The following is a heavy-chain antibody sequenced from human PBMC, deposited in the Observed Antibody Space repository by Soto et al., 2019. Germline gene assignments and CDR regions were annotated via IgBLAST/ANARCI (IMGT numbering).Heavy chain of an antibody. CDR3: ARGGSNDFCSGRKDV. CDR1: GGSISSGDYY. D-gene: IGHD3-3*01. J-gene: IGHJ4*01. CDR2: IYCSGST. V-gene: IGHV4-30-4*01. Sequence: SETLSLTCTVSGGSISSGDYYWSWIRQPPGKGLEWIGYIYCSGSTYYNPSLKSQVTISVDTSKNHFSLKLSSVTAADTAVYYCARGGSNDFCSGRKDVWGQGTLVTVSS.